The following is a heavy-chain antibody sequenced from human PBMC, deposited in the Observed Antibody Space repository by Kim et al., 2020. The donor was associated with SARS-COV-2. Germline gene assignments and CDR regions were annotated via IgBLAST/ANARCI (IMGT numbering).Heavy chain of an antibody. Sequence: GGSLRLSCAASGFTFSSYSMNWVRQAPGKGLEWVSYISSSSSTIYYADSVKGRFTISRDNAKNSLYLQMNSLRAEDTAVYYCARDYPFDYYDSSGYFDYWGQGTLVTVSS. J-gene: IGHJ4*02. V-gene: IGHV3-48*04. CDR1: GFTFSSYS. CDR3: ARDYPFDYYDSSGYFDY. D-gene: IGHD3-22*01. CDR2: ISSSSSTI.